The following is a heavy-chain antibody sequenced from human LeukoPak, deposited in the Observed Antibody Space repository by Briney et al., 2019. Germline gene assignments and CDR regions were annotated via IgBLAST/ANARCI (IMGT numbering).Heavy chain of an antibody. V-gene: IGHV4-34*01. Sequence: SETLSLTCAVYGGSFSDYYWSWIRQPPGKGLEWIGEINHSGSTNYNPSLKSRVTISVDTSKNQFSLKLSSVTAADTAVYYCASSGYYSYFDYWGQGTLVTVSS. D-gene: IGHD3-22*01. CDR2: INHSGST. CDR3: ASSGYYSYFDY. J-gene: IGHJ4*02. CDR1: GGSFSDYY.